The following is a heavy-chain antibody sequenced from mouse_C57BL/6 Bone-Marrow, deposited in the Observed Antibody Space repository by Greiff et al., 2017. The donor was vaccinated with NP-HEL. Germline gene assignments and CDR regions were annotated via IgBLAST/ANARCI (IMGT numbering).Heavy chain of an antibody. CDR3: ARVAYPFAY. CDR1: GYTFTDYY. D-gene: IGHD2-10*01. Sequence: VQLQQSGAELVRPGASVKLSCKASGYTFTDYYINWVKQRPGQGLEWIARIYPGSGNTYYNEKFKGKATLTAEKSSSTAYMQLSSLTSEDSAVYFCARVAYPFAYWGQGTLVTVSA. V-gene: IGHV1-76*01. J-gene: IGHJ3*01. CDR2: IYPGSGNT.